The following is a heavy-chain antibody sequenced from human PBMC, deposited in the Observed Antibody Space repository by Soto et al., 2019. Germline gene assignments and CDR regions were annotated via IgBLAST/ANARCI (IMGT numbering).Heavy chain of an antibody. Sequence: VQLVQSGTEVKEPRASVRDSCKASGYTFTAHSLHWARQAPGQGREWMGWIIVSHDRPRYAPQFQGRLTFETDRIGTTAYMHLTRLTPEATAVYFCAREPEDGVPGDYWGQGTPVVVSA. J-gene: IGHJ4*02. CDR1: GYTFTAHS. CDR3: AREPEDGVPGDY. D-gene: IGHD2-8*01. V-gene: IGHV1-3*01. CDR2: IIVSHDRP.